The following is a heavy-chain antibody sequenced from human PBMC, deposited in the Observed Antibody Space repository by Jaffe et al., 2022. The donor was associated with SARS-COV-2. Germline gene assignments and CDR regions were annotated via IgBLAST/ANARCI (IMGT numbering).Heavy chain of an antibody. CDR1: GAGISDYY. Sequence: QVQLQESGPGLVKPSETLSLTCIVSGAGISDYYWSWIRQPPGKGLEWIGYIYHGGRTNYNPSLQGRVTTFVDTSKNQFSLRLTSVTTADTAVYYCATTDPSRSGTYHPVWLDYWGQGSLVTVSS. CDR3: ATTDPSRSGTYHPVWLDY. J-gene: IGHJ4*02. D-gene: IGHD6-25*01. CDR2: IYHGGRT. V-gene: IGHV4-59*03.